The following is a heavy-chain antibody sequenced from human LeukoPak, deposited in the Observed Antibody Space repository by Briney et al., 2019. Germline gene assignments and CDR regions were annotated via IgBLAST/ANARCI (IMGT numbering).Heavy chain of an antibody. D-gene: IGHD3-10*01. Sequence: AGGSLRLSCAASGFTFSSYGVSWVRQAPGKGLEWVSAISGSGGSTYYADSVKGRFTISRDNAKTSLYLQMNSLRAEDTAVYYCAKDLWFGELFNNWFDPWGQGTLVTVSS. CDR1: GFTFSSYG. CDR2: ISGSGGST. CDR3: AKDLWFGELFNNWFDP. V-gene: IGHV3-23*01. J-gene: IGHJ5*02.